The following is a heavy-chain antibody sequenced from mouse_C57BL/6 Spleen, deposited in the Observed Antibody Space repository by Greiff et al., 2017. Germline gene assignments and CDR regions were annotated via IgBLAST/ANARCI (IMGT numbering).Heavy chain of an antibody. J-gene: IGHJ4*01. D-gene: IGHD1-2*01. CDR1: GFTFSDYY. Sequence: EVKLVESEGGLVQPGSSMKLSCTASGFTFSDYYMAWVRQVPEKGLEWVANINYDGSSTYYLDSLKSRFIISRDNAKNILYLQMSSLKSEDTATYYCAREGTAGAMDYWGQGTSVTVSS. V-gene: IGHV5-16*01. CDR3: AREGTAGAMDY. CDR2: INYDGSST.